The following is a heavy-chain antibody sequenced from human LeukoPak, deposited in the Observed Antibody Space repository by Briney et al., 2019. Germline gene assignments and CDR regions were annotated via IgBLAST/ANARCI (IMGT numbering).Heavy chain of an antibody. Sequence: GGSLRLSCAASGFTFSSYGMHWVRQAPGKGLEWVAVIWYDGSNKYYADSVKGRFTISRDNSKNTLYLQTNSLRAEDTAVYYCARGYCSSTSCQSPADYWGQGTLVTVSS. V-gene: IGHV3-33*01. CDR2: IWYDGSNK. CDR3: ARGYCSSTSCQSPADY. J-gene: IGHJ4*02. CDR1: GFTFSSYG. D-gene: IGHD2-2*01.